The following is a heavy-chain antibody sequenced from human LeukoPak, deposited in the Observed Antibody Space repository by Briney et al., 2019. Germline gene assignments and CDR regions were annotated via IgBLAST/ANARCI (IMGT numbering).Heavy chain of an antibody. Sequence: PQTLSLTCAVSGGSISSGGYSWSWIRQPPGKGLEWIGYIYDSGSAYYNPSLKGRVTISVDRSKKQFSLKLSSVTAADTAVYYCARGNFGSGSYYNNDPNGMDVWGQGTTVTVS. CDR1: GGSISSGGYS. D-gene: IGHD3-10*01. V-gene: IGHV4-30-2*01. CDR3: ARGNFGSGSYYNNDPNGMDV. J-gene: IGHJ6*02. CDR2: IYDSGSA.